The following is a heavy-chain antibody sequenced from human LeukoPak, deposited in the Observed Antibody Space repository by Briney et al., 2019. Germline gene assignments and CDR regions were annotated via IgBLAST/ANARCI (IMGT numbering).Heavy chain of an antibody. J-gene: IGHJ5*02. CDR3: ARNRDRFDWFKNYNWIDP. Sequence: PSETLSLTCSVSGGSISSSRYYWGWIRQPPGKGLEWIGSIYYAGSTNYNPSLKSRVTISVDTSKNQFSLKLSSVTAADTAVYYCARNRDRFDWFKNYNWIDPWGQGTLVTVSP. CDR1: GGSISSSRYY. D-gene: IGHD3-9*01. CDR2: IYYAGST. V-gene: IGHV4-39*07.